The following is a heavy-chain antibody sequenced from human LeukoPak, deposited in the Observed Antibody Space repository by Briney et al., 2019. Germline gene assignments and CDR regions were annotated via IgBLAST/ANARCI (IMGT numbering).Heavy chain of an antibody. J-gene: IGHJ4*02. CDR1: GYTFTRYA. D-gene: IGHD5-12*01. V-gene: IGHV7-4-1*02. CDR3: ATDSSYDSSYYFDY. Sequence: ASVKVSCKASGYTFTRYAMNWVRQAPGQGLEWMGWINTNTGNPTYAQGFTGRFVFSLDTSVSTAYLQISSLKAEDTAVYYCATDSSYDSSYYFDYWGQGTLVTVSS. CDR2: INTNTGNP.